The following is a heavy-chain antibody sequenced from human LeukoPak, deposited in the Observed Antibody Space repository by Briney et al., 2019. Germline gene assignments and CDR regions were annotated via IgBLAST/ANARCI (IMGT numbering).Heavy chain of an antibody. CDR2: INSDGSTT. Sequence: GGSLRLSCAASGFTFSSYWMHWVRQAPGKGLVWVSRINSDGSTTSYADSVKGRFTISRDNAKNTLYLQMNSLRAEDTALYYCARVRGNYGDYANDAFDIWGQGTMVTVSS. CDR3: ARVRGNYGDYANDAFDI. CDR1: GFTFSSYW. D-gene: IGHD4-17*01. V-gene: IGHV3-74*01. J-gene: IGHJ3*02.